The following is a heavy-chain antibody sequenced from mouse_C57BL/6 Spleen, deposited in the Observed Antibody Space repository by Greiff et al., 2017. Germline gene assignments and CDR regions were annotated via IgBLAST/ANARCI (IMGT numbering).Heavy chain of an antibody. Sequence: QVQLQQPGAELVMPGASVKLSCTASGYTFTSYWMHWVKQRPGQGLEWIGEIDPSDSYTNYNQKFKGQSTLTVDKSSSTAYMQLSSLTSEDSAVYYCASRHYYGSSYAMDYWGQGTLVTVSS. CDR2: IDPSDSYT. CDR1: GYTFTSYW. J-gene: IGHJ4*01. CDR3: ASRHYYGSSYAMDY. D-gene: IGHD1-1*01. V-gene: IGHV1-69*01.